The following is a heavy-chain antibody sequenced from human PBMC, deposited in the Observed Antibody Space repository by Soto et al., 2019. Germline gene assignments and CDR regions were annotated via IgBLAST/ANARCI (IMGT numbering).Heavy chain of an antibody. Sequence: GGSLRLSCAASGFTFSSYAMSWVRQAPGKGLEWVSLISYDGNNKDYADSVKGRFTISRDNSKNTLYLQMNSLRIEDTAVYYCVRCWGTGDGSNLGYNWFDPWGQGSLVTVSS. CDR2: ISYDGNNK. CDR1: GFTFSSYA. V-gene: IGHV3-30-3*01. J-gene: IGHJ5*02. CDR3: VRCWGTGDGSNLGYNWFDP. D-gene: IGHD1-1*01.